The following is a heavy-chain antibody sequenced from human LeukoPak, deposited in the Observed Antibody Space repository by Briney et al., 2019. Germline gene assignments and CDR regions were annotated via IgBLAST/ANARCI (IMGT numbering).Heavy chain of an antibody. CDR2: ISSSSSTT. D-gene: IGHD5-24*01. V-gene: IGHV3-48*01. CDR3: ARDQDGLDY. Sequence: GGSLRLSCAASGFTFSSYSMNWVRQAPGKGLEWVSYISSSSSTTYYADSVKGRFTISRDNSKNTLYLQMNSLRAEDTAVYYCARDQDGLDYWGQGTLVTVSS. CDR1: GFTFSSYS. J-gene: IGHJ4*02.